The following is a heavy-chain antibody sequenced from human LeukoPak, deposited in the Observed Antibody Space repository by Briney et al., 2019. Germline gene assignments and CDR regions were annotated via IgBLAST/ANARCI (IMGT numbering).Heavy chain of an antibody. J-gene: IGHJ4*02. CDR1: GFTFSSYD. CDR2: IYYSGNT. Sequence: PGGSLRLSCAASGFTFSSYDMSWIRQPPGKGLEWIGSIYYSGNTYYNASLKSQVSISIDTSKNQFSLRLTSVTAADTAVYYCARQTGSGLFILPGGQGTLVTVSS. D-gene: IGHD3/OR15-3a*01. V-gene: IGHV4-39*01. CDR3: ARQTGSGLFILP.